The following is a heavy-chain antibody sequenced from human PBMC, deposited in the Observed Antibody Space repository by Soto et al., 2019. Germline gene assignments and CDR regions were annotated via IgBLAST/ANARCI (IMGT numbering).Heavy chain of an antibody. Sequence: QVQLVQSGAEVTKPGSSVTVSCTASGDTFSRFTLSWVRQAPGQGLEWMGRIIPMLGMSNSALKFQGRVTITADKYPNKIYMHLNSLRSDDTAVYYCATSYGSGSAHFDSWGQGTLVTVSS. CDR3: ATSYGSGSAHFDS. J-gene: IGHJ4*02. CDR1: GDTFSRFT. D-gene: IGHD3-10*01. V-gene: IGHV1-69*02. CDR2: IIPMLGMS.